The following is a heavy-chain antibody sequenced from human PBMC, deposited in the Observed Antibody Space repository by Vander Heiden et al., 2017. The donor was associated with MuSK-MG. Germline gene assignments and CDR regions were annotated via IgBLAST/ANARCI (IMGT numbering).Heavy chain of an antibody. Sequence: RESPRKGLEWLATVGSPDNTYYNSSLASRATISVDTSKNQFSLRLTSVTAADSATYFCARHFSTADYWTWYLDLWGRGALITVSS. CDR3: ARHFSTADYWTWYLDL. CDR2: VGSPDNT. V-gene: IGHV4-30-2*03. D-gene: IGHD4-17*01. J-gene: IGHJ2*01.